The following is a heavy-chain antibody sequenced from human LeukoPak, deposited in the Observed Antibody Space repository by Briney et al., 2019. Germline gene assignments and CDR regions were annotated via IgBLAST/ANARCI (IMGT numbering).Heavy chain of an antibody. CDR3: ARESNQAPDYGMDV. J-gene: IGHJ6*04. CDR1: GFTFSSYW. V-gene: IGHV3-33*08. D-gene: IGHD4-11*01. Sequence: PGGSLRISCAASGFTFSSYWMSWVRQAPGKGLEWVAVIWYDGSNKYYADSVKGRFTISRDNSKNTLYLQMNSLRAEDTAVYYCARESNQAPDYGMDVWGKGTTVTASS. CDR2: IWYDGSNK.